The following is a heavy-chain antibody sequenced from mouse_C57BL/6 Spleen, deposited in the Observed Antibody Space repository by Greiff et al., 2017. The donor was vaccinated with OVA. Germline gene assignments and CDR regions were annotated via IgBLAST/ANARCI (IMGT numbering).Heavy chain of an antibody. CDR1: GYAFSSSW. CDR3: ARDYGSSPWFAY. V-gene: IGHV1-82*01. J-gene: IGHJ3*01. Sequence: QVQLKESGPELVKPGASVKISCKASGYAFSSSWMNWVKQRPGKGLEWIGRIYPGDGDTNYNGKFKGKATLTADKSSSTAYMQLSSLTSEDSAVYFCARDYGSSPWFAYWGKGTLVTVSA. CDR2: IYPGDGDT. D-gene: IGHD1-1*01.